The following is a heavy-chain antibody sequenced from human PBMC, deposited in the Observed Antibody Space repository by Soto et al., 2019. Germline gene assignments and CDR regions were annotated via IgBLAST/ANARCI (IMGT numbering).Heavy chain of an antibody. CDR2: ISTIGDFV. Sequence: GGSLRLSCTASGFTFSNYQMTWGRQSPGKGLEWGSYISTIGDFVNYADSVKGRFTISRDNAQNSVYLQMNSLRAEDKALYYCAGYYYDNADYYPAFDYWGQGTQVTVSS. V-gene: IGHV3-48*03. CDR3: AGYYYDNADYYPAFDY. J-gene: IGHJ4*02. D-gene: IGHD3-9*01. CDR1: GFTFSNYQ.